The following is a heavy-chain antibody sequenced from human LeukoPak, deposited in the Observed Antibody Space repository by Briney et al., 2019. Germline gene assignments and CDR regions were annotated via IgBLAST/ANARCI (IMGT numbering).Heavy chain of an antibody. CDR3: ASNPLRGIVVVTAYYFDY. J-gene: IGHJ4*02. V-gene: IGHV1-69*13. CDR1: GGTFSSYA. CDR2: IIPIFGTA. Sequence: GASVKVSCKASGGTFSSYAISWVRQAPGQGREWMGGIIPIFGTANYAQKFQGRVTITADESTSTAYMELSSLRSEDTAVYYCASNPLRGIVVVTAYYFDYWGQGTLVTVSS. D-gene: IGHD2-21*02.